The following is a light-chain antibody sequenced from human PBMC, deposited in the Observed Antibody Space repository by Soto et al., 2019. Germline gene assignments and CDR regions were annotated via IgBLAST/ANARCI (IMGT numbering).Light chain of an antibody. Sequence: DIVLTQSPGTLSLSPGDRATLSCRASQSDGSNYLAWYQQKPGQAPRLLIYGASNRATGIPDRFSGSGSGTDFTLTISTLEPEDFAVYYCQQRINWPITFGQGTRLEIK. CDR3: QQRINWPIT. CDR2: GAS. V-gene: IGKV3D-20*02. CDR1: QSDGSNY. J-gene: IGKJ5*01.